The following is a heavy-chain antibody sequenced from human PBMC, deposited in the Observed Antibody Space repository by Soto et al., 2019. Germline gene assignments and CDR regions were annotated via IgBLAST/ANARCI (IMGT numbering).Heavy chain of an antibody. CDR1: GYTFTRYT. CDR3: ARSGRQQLVRGYYYYYGMDV. CDR2: INPDNGNT. Sequence: ASVKVSCKASGYTFTRYTMNWVRQAPGQRLEWMGWINPDNGNTKSAQKLQGRVTMTTDTSTSTAYMELRSLRSDDTAVYYCARSGRQQLVRGYYYYYGMDVWGQGTTVTVSS. D-gene: IGHD6-13*01. V-gene: IGHV1-18*01. J-gene: IGHJ6*02.